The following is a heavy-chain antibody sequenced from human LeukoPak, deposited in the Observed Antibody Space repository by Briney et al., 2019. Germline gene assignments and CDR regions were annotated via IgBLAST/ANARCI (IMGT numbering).Heavy chain of an antibody. CDR3: ARRGSTPYYYYYYMDV. CDR2: IHPGDSDT. J-gene: IGHJ6*03. D-gene: IGHD2-2*01. CDR1: GYTFTSYW. Sequence: GESLKISCKGSGYTFTSYWIGWVRQMPGKGLEWMGIIHPGDSDTRYSPSFQGHVTISADKSINTAFLQWNSLKASDTAMYYCARRGSTPYYYYYYMDVWGKGTTVTVSS. V-gene: IGHV5-51*01.